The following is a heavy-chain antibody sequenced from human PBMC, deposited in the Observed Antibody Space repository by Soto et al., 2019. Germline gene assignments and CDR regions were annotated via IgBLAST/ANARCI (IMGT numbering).Heavy chain of an antibody. J-gene: IGHJ3*02. CDR2: ISYDGSNK. CDR3: ARDDFKTVDTAMPFEGGYAFDI. Sequence: GGSLRLSCAASGFTFSSYAMHWVRQAPGKGLEWVAVISYDGSNKYYADSVKGRFTISRDNSKNTLYLQMNSLRAEDTAVYYCARDDFKTVDTAMPFEGGYAFDIWGQGTMVTVSS. CDR1: GFTFSSYA. V-gene: IGHV3-30-3*01. D-gene: IGHD5-18*01.